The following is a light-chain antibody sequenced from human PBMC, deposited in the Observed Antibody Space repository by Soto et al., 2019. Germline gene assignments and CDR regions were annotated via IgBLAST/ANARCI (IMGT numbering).Light chain of an antibody. J-gene: IGLJ1*01. CDR3: CSYAGSYTHYV. V-gene: IGLV2-11*01. CDR1: SSDVGGYNY. Sequence: QSALPQPRSVSGSPGQSITLSCTGTSSDVGGYNYVSWYRQHPGKAPKLMIYDVSKRPSGVPDRFSGSKSGNTASLTISGLQAEDEADYYCCSYAGSYTHYVFGTGTKVTVL. CDR2: DVS.